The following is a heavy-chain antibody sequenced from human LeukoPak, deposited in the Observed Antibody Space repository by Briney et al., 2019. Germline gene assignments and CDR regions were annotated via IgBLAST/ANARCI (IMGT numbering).Heavy chain of an antibody. CDR3: ARHRKQPERTLYFVY. D-gene: IGHD5-18*01. Sequence: SETLSLTCTVSGGSISTYYWSWIRQPPGEGLKWIGYIYYSGSTNYNPSLKCRVTISVDTSKNQFSLKLSSVTAADTAVYYCARHRKQPERTLYFVYWGQGTLVTVSS. V-gene: IGHV4-59*08. CDR1: GGSISTYY. CDR2: IYYSGST. J-gene: IGHJ4*02.